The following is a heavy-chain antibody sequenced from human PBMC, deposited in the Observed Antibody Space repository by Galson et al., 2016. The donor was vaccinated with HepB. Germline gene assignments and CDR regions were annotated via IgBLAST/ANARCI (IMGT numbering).Heavy chain of an antibody. CDR3: TTHPSRNYDFWNGYYSSYYYYVMDV. Sequence: SLRLSCAASGFTFSNAWMSWVRQAPGKGLEWVGRIKSKTDGGTTDYAAPVKGRFTISRDDSKNTLYLQMNSQKTEDTAVYYCTTHPSRNYDFWNGYYSSYYYYVMDVWGQGTTVTVSS. J-gene: IGHJ6*02. D-gene: IGHD3-3*01. V-gene: IGHV3-15*01. CDR1: GFTFSNAW. CDR2: IKSKTDGGTT.